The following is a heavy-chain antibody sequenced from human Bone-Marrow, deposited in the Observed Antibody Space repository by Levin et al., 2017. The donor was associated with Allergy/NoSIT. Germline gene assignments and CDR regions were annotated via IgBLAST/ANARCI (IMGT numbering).Heavy chain of an antibody. Sequence: GASVKVSCAASGFTFTDYNMNWVRQAPGKGLEWVSSITRGSDFIYYADSVKGRFTISRDNAKNSLFLQINSLRVEDTAVYYCARDPPSYVANRPFDYWGQGTLVTVSS. V-gene: IGHV3-21*01. D-gene: IGHD4/OR15-4a*01. CDR2: ITRGSDFI. CDR1: GFTFTDYN. CDR3: ARDPPSYVANRPFDY. J-gene: IGHJ4*02.